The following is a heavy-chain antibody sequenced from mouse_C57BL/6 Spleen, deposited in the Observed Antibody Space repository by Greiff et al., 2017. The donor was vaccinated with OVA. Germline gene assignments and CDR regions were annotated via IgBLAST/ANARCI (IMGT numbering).Heavy chain of an antibody. CDR2: INPSTGGT. J-gene: IGHJ4*01. CDR3: ANAMDY. V-gene: IGHV1-42*01. Sequence: EVQGVESGPELVKPGASVKISCKASGYSFTGYYMNWVKQSPEKSLEWIGEINPSTGGTTYNQKFKAKATLTVDKSSSTAYMQLKGLTSEDSAVYYCANAMDYWGQGTSVTVSS. CDR1: GYSFTGYY.